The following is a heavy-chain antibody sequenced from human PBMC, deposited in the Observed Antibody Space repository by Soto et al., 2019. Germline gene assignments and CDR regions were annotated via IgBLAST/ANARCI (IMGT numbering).Heavy chain of an antibody. CDR1: DDSINNYF. D-gene: IGHD5-18*01. V-gene: IGHV4-59*01. Sequence: QVQLQESGPGLVKPSETMSLTCTISDDSINNYFWNWIRQSPGKGLEWIGYISYSGSTSYNPSLQSRVTISSDTSKNQFSLELSSVTAADTAVYYCARARQRDTGRGLDVWGQGTTVTVSS. CDR2: ISYSGST. J-gene: IGHJ6*02. CDR3: ARARQRDTGRGLDV.